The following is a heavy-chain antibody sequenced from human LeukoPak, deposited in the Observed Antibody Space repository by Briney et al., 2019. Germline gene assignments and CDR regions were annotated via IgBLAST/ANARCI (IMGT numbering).Heavy chain of an antibody. CDR2: ITASGTAM. J-gene: IGHJ4*02. CDR1: GFTFSSYS. CDR3: ASSGSYRFAY. V-gene: IGHV3-48*02. D-gene: IGHD1-26*01. Sequence: GGSLRLSCAASGFTFSSYSMNWVRQAPGNGLEWVSHITASGTAMFYADSVKGRFTISRDNAKNSLYLQMNSLRDEDTAVYYCASSGSYRFAYWGQGTLVTVSS.